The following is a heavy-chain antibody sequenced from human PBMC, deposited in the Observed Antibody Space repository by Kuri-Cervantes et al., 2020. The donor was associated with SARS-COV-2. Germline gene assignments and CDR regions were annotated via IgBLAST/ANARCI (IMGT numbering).Heavy chain of an antibody. J-gene: IGHJ6*02. Sequence: GGSLRLSCAASGFTFSGSAMHWVRQAPGKGLEWVGRIKSKTDGGTTDYAAPVKGRFTISRDDSKNTLYLQMNSLKTEDTAVYYCTAVTPITMVYYYGMDVWGQGTTVTVSS. CDR1: GFTFSGSA. CDR2: IKSKTDGGTT. CDR3: TAVTPITMVYYYGMDV. V-gene: IGHV3-15*01. D-gene: IGHD3-10*01.